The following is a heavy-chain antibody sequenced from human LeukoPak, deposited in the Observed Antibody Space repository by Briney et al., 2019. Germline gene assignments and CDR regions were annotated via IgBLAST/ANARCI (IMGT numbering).Heavy chain of an antibody. CDR2: IRSKAYGGTT. D-gene: IGHD3-22*01. CDR1: GFTFGDYA. CDR3: SIDLKWFFHY. J-gene: IGHJ4*02. Sequence: GGSLRLSCSASGFTFGDYAMSWARQAPGKGLEWVGFIRSKAYGGTTEYAASMEGRISISRDDSKSIAYLQMNSPKTEDTAVYYCSIDLKWFFHYWGQGILVSVSS. V-gene: IGHV3-49*04.